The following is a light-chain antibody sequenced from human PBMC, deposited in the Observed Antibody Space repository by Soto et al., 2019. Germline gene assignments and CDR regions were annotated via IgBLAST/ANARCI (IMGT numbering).Light chain of an antibody. Sequence: DIQMTQSPSSLSASVGDRVTITCRASQTFNKFLNWYQQKPGKAPKLLIYAASSLQGGVPSRFNGSGSGTDFTLTISSLQPEDFATYYCQQSYRTPYTFGQGIKLEIK. CDR3: QQSYRTPYT. CDR2: AAS. J-gene: IGKJ2*01. CDR1: QTFNKF. V-gene: IGKV1-39*01.